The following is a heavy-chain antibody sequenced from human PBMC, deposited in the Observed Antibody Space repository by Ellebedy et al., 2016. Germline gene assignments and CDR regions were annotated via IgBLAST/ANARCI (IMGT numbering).Heavy chain of an antibody. D-gene: IGHD2/OR15-2a*01. Sequence: GGSLRLSXAASGFIFTNYWMNWVRQAPGKGLEWVANIKQDGSDKYYVDSVKGRFTISRDNANNPLYLQMNSLGAEDTAVYYCVRHHVVLEGTQFWGQGTLVTVSS. CDR3: VRHHVVLEGTQF. CDR1: GFIFTNYW. CDR2: IKQDGSDK. V-gene: IGHV3-7*01. J-gene: IGHJ4*02.